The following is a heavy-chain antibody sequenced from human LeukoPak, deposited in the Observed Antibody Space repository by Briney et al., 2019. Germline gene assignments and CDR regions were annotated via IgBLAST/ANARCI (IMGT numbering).Heavy chain of an antibody. D-gene: IGHD6-6*01. CDR2: ISAYNGNT. V-gene: IGHV1-18*01. Sequence: ASVKVSCKASGYTFTSYGISWVRQAPGQGLEWMGWISAYNGNTNYAQKLRGRVTMTTDTSTSTAYMGLRSLRSDDTAVYYCARAPGAARSYYYYYMDVWGKGTTVTVSS. CDR1: GYTFTSYG. CDR3: ARAPGAARSYYYYYMDV. J-gene: IGHJ6*03.